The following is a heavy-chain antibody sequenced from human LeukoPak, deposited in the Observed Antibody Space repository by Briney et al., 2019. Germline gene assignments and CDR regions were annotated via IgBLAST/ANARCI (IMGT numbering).Heavy chain of an antibody. J-gene: IGHJ4*02. V-gene: IGHV3-23*01. CDR2: IGDSGGAT. Sequence: GGSLRLSCAASGFTFSSYAMSWVRQAPGKGLEWVSTIGDSGGATYYAGSLKGRFAISRDNSKNTLYLQMNSLTAEDTAVYYCAKVTLVPAAILKGYFVYWSQGALVTVSS. CDR3: AKVTLVPAAILKGYFVY. CDR1: GFTFSSYA. D-gene: IGHD2-2*01.